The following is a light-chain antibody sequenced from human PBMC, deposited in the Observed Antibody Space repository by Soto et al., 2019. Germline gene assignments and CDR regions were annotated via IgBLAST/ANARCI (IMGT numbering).Light chain of an antibody. Sequence: EILMTQSPGTLSVSPGERVTLSCRASQSVSDNLAWYQQKPGQAPRLLIYAISTRPAGIPARFSGSGSGTEFTLTISGLQAEDFAVYDCQQYNAWPLTFGGGTEVEIK. V-gene: IGKV3-15*01. CDR1: QSVSDN. J-gene: IGKJ4*01. CDR2: AIS. CDR3: QQYNAWPLT.